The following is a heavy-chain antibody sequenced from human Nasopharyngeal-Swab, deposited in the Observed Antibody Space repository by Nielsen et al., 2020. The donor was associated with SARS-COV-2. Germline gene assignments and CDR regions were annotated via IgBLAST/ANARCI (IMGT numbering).Heavy chain of an antibody. D-gene: IGHD5-12*01. CDR3: AQYSGYVPF. V-gene: IGHV3-48*02. J-gene: IGHJ4*02. CDR1: GFTLSNNN. CDR2: ISSSSRTI. Sequence: GESLKISCAASGFTLSNNNMNWVRQAPGRGLEWVSYISSSSRTIYYVDSVKGRFTIARDIAKNSLYLQMNSLSDEATAVYYCAQYSGYVPFWGQGTQITVSS.